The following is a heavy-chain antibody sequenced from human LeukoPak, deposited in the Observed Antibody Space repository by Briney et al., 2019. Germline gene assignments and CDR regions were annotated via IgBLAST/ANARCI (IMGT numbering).Heavy chain of an antibody. CDR3: AKQGFRGFFDY. CDR1: GLTFSSYA. V-gene: IGHV3-23*01. CDR2: ISGSGGST. J-gene: IGHJ4*02. D-gene: IGHD3-10*01. Sequence: GGSLRLSCAASGLTFSSYAMSWVRQAPGKGLEWVSAISGSGGSTYYADSVTGRFTISRDNSKNTLYLQMNSLRAEDTAVYYCAKQGFRGFFDYWGQGTLVTVSS.